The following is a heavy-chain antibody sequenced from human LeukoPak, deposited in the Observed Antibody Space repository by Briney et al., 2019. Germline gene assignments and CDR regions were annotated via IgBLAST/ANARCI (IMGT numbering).Heavy chain of an antibody. J-gene: IGHJ2*01. CDR2: ISSSSSTI. D-gene: IGHD3-10*01. CDR3: ARLRGFGAEYWYFDL. Sequence: GGSLRLSCAASGFTFSSYSMNWVRQAPGKGLEWVSYISSSSSTIYYADSVKGRFTISRDNAKNSLYLQMNSLRDEDTAVYYCARLRGFGAEYWYFDLWGRGSLVTVSS. CDR1: GFTFSSYS. V-gene: IGHV3-48*02.